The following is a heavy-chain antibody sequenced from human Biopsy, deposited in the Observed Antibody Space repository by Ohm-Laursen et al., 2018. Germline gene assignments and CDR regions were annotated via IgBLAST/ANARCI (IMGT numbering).Heavy chain of an antibody. Sequence: GTLSLTCTVSGGSISNNNYYWGWIRQPPGKGLEWIGHIYYSVMTNYNPSLQSRVSISVDTSRNQVSLTLSSVTAADTAVYYCARDSGILNYGNFKYYHYYGMDVWGQGTTVTVSS. CDR2: IYYSVMT. J-gene: IGHJ6*02. CDR1: GGSISNNNYY. CDR3: ARDSGILNYGNFKYYHYYGMDV. D-gene: IGHD4-11*01. V-gene: IGHV4-61*01.